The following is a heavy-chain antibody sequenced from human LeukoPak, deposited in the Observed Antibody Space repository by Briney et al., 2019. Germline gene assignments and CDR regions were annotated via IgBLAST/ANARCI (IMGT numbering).Heavy chain of an antibody. J-gene: IGHJ4*02. CDR2: ISDSGGRT. D-gene: IGHD3-22*01. CDR1: GGSISSYY. Sequence: ETLSLTCTVSGGSISSYYWSWIRQPPGKGLEWVSAISDSGGRTFYADSVKGRFTISRDNSKNTLYLQINSLRAEDTAVYYCAKDSYDTSIWGQGTLVTVPA. CDR3: AKDSYDTSI. V-gene: IGHV3-23*01.